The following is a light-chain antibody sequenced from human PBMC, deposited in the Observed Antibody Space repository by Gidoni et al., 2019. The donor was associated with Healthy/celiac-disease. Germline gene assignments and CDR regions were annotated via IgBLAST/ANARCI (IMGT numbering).Light chain of an antibody. Sequence: EIVMTQSPATLSVSPGERATLSCRASQSVSSNLARYQQKPGQAPRLLIYGASTRATGIPARFSGSGSGTEFTLTISSLQSEDFAVYYCQQDNNWPPLPTFXGXTKVEIK. V-gene: IGKV3-15*01. J-gene: IGKJ4*01. CDR1: QSVSSN. CDR3: QQDNNWPPLPT. CDR2: GAS.